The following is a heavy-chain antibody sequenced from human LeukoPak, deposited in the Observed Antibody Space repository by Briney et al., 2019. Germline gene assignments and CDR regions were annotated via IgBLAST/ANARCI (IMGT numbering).Heavy chain of an antibody. CDR3: ARDYYDSSGYPYAFDI. CDR1: GGSISSGSYY. D-gene: IGHD3-22*01. V-gene: IGHV4-61*02. CDR2: IYTSGST. Sequence: SETLSLTCTVSGGSISSGSYYWSWIRQPAGKGLEWIGRIYTSGSTNYNPSLKSRVTISVDTSKNQFSLKLSSVTAADTAVYYCARDYYDSSGYPYAFDIWGQGTMVTVSS. J-gene: IGHJ3*02.